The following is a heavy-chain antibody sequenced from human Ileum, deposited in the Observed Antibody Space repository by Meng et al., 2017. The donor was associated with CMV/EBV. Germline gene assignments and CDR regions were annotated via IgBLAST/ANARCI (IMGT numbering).Heavy chain of an antibody. J-gene: IGHJ4*02. CDR3: GKDQADDYNYPPLDY. V-gene: IGHV1-69*08. D-gene: IGHD5-24*01. CDR1: GGTFSSNS. CDR2: IIPIVDVT. Sequence: QVQLVQSGAEVKKPGSSVKVSCKASGGTFSSNSISWVRQAPGQGLEWVGRIIPIVDVTNYSGKFQGRVTITAEKTTGTAFMELTSLRPEDMAVYYCGKDQADDYNYPPLDYWGQGTLVTVSS.